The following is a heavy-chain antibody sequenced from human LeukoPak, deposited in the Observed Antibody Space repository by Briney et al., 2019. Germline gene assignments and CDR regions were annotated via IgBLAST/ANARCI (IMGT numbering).Heavy chain of an antibody. CDR2: ISGSGSYI. D-gene: IGHD3-22*01. CDR3: ASDRSLIASLYYFDN. J-gene: IGHJ4*02. V-gene: IGHV3-21*01. CDR1: GLTFSAYT. Sequence: GGSLRLFCAASGLTFSAYTMNWVRQAPGKGLEWVSSISGSGSYIFYADSVKGRFTISRVNAKNSLYLQMNSLRAEDTAVYYCASDRSLIASLYYFDNWGQGTLVTVSS.